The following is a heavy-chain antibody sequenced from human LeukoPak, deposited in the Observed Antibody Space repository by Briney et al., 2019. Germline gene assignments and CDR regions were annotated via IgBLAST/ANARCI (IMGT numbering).Heavy chain of an antibody. CDR2: ISYDGTNK. D-gene: IGHD4-17*01. V-gene: IGHV3-30*18. CDR1: GFIFSNYD. Sequence: GGSLRLSCAASGFIFSNYDMHWVRQAPGKGLEWVAVISYDGTNKYYADSVKGRFTISRDNSKNMLYLQMNSLRAEDTAVYYCAKRDGDYGYYYYYGMDVWGQGTTVTVSS. CDR3: AKRDGDYGYYYYYGMDV. J-gene: IGHJ6*02.